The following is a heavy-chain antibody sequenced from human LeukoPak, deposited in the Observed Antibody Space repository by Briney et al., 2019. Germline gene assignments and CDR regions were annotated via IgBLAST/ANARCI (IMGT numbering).Heavy chain of an antibody. V-gene: IGHV4-39*07. CDR1: GGSITSSSYY. Sequence: SETLSLTCNVSGGSITSSSYYWGWIRQPPGRGLEWIGSIYYSGSTYYNPSLKSRVTISLDTSKNQFSLKVGSMTAADTAVYYCARAGGYGLIDYWGQGTMVTVSS. D-gene: IGHD5-18*01. J-gene: IGHJ4*02. CDR2: IYYSGST. CDR3: ARAGGYGLIDY.